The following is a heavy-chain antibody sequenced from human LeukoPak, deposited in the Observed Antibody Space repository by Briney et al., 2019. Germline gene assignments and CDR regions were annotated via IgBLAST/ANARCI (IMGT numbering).Heavy chain of an antibody. CDR3: ASRVYGLGSFNY. J-gene: IGHJ4*01. V-gene: IGHV4-39*01. CDR2: IYNSGTT. CDR1: GDSISSTSYY. Sequence: SETLSLTCTVSGDSISSTSYYWDWIRQPPGKGLEWIGSIYNSGTTYYNPSLKSRVTISVDTSKNQFSLKVSSVTAADTAVYYCASRVYGLGSFNYWGQGTLVTVSS. D-gene: IGHD3-10*01.